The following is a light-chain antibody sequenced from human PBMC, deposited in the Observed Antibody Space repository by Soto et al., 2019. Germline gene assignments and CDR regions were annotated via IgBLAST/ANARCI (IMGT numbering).Light chain of an antibody. CDR1: QSVTINY. J-gene: IGKJ3*01. V-gene: IGKV3-20*01. CDR2: GAS. CDR3: QQYGSSPFT. Sequence: EIVLTQSPGTLSLSPGERATLSCRASQSVTINYLAWYQQKPGQAPRLLVYGASTRATGIPDRFSGSGSGTDFTLTINGLEPEDFAVYYCQQYGSSPFTFGRGTKVDI.